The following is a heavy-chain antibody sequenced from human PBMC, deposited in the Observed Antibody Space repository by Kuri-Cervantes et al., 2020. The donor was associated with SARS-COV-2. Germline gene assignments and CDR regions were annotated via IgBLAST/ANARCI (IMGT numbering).Heavy chain of an antibody. CDR1: GFTFSSYA. CDR3: AKERGSGLDY. Sequence: GESLKISCAASGFTFSSYAMSWVRQAPGKGLEWVSAISGSGGSTYYADSVKGRFTISRDNSKITLYLQMNSLRAEDTAVYYCAKERGSGLDYWGQGTLVTVSS. V-gene: IGHV3-23*01. CDR2: ISGSGGST. J-gene: IGHJ4*02. D-gene: IGHD6-19*01.